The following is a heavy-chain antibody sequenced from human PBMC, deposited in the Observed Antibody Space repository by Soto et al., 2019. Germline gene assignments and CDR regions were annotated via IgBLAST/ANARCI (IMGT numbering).Heavy chain of an antibody. V-gene: IGHV4-39*01. D-gene: IGHD3-3*01. CDR1: GGSISSSSYY. CDR3: ARGNTIFGVVTPYNWFDP. Sequence: QLQLQESGPGLMKPSETLSLTCTVSGGSISSSSYYWGWIRQPPGKGLEWIGSIYYSGSTYYNPSLKSRVTISVDTSKNQFSLKLSSVTAADTAVYYCARGNTIFGVVTPYNWFDPWGQGTLVTVSS. CDR2: IYYSGST. J-gene: IGHJ5*02.